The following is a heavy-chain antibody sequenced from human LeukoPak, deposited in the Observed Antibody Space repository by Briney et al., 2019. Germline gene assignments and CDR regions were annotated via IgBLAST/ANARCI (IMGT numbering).Heavy chain of an antibody. D-gene: IGHD6-6*01. CDR3: AKDRLEQLPGGYFDY. CDR2: ISYDGSNK. CDR1: GFTFSSYG. J-gene: IGHJ4*02. V-gene: IGHV3-30*18. Sequence: PGGSLRLSCAASGFTFSSYGMHWVRQAPGKGLEWVAVISYDGSNKYDADSVKGRFTISRDNSKNALYLQMNSLRAEDTAVYYCAKDRLEQLPGGYFDYWGQGTLVTVSS.